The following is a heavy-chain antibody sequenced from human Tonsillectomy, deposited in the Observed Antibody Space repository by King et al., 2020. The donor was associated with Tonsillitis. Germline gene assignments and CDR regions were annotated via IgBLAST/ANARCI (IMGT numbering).Heavy chain of an antibody. CDR3: ARDPGYDILTGYSPYWYFDL. V-gene: IGHV4-59*01. CDR1: GGSISSYY. J-gene: IGHJ2*01. Sequence: VQLQESGPGLVKPSETLSLTCTVSGGSISSYYWSWIRQPPGKGLAWIGYIYYSGSTNCNPSLKSRVTIAVDTSKNEFSLKLSSVTAADTAVYYCARDPGYDILTGYSPYWYFDLWGRGTLVTVSS. D-gene: IGHD3-9*01. CDR2: IYYSGST.